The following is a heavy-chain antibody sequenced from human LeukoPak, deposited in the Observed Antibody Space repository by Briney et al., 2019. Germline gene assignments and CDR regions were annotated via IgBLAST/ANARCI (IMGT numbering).Heavy chain of an antibody. Sequence: GGSLRLSCAASGFTFSSYAMSWVRQVPGKGLEWVSAISGSGGSTDYADSVKGRVTISRDNSKNTLYLQMNSLRAEDTAVYYCAKGADVLIPAAGSLFDYWGQGTLVTVSS. D-gene: IGHD6-13*01. V-gene: IGHV3-23*01. CDR2: ISGSGGST. CDR3: AKGADVLIPAAGSLFDY. CDR1: GFTFSSYA. J-gene: IGHJ4*02.